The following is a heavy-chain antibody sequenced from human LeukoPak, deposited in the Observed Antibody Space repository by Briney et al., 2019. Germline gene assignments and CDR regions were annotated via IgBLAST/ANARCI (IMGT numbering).Heavy chain of an antibody. Sequence: GGSLRLSCAASGFTFSSYAMSWVRQAPGKGLEWVSAISGSGGSTYYADSVKGRFTISRDNSKNTLYLQMNSLRAEDTAVYYCAKDQLLLWFGELDTFDYWGQGTLVTVSS. J-gene: IGHJ4*02. CDR1: GFTFSSYA. CDR2: ISGSGGST. CDR3: AKDQLLLWFGELDTFDY. V-gene: IGHV3-23*01. D-gene: IGHD3-10*01.